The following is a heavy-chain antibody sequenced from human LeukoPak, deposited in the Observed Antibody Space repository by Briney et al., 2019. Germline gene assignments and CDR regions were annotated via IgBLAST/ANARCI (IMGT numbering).Heavy chain of an antibody. CDR3: VSGRSGYYVY. CDR1: GFILSSYD. V-gene: IGHV3-30*02. D-gene: IGHD3-3*01. J-gene: IGHJ4*02. CDR2: IRDDGNTK. Sequence: GGSLRLSCAASGFILSSYDMHWVRQAPGKGLEWAAFIRDDGNTKNYPDSVKGRFTISRDSFKNTLYLQMNSLRAEDTAVYYCVSGRSGYYVYWGQGTLVTVSS.